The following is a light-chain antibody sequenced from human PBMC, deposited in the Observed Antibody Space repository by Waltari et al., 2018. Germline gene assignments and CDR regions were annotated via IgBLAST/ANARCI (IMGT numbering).Light chain of an antibody. Sequence: DIVMTQFPLSLPVTPGEPASISCRSGQSLLHSNGYNYLDWYLQRPGQSPQLLIYLGSNRASWVPDRFSGSGSGTDFTLKISRVEADDVGVYYCMQTLQTPTFGKGTKVEIK. J-gene: IGKJ1*01. V-gene: IGKV2-28*01. CDR2: LGS. CDR3: MQTLQTPT. CDR1: QSLLHSNGYNY.